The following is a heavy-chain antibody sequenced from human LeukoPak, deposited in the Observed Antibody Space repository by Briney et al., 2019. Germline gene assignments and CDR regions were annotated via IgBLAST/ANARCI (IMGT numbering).Heavy chain of an antibody. CDR2: ISASGDST. J-gene: IGHJ4*02. D-gene: IGHD6-13*01. V-gene: IGHV3-23*01. CDR1: GFTVGSYA. CDR3: AKHGYSSSWHFGY. Sequence: GGSLRLSCAASGFTVGSYAMSWVRQAPGKGLEWVSAISASGDSTYYADSVKGRFTISRDNSKSTLYLQMNSLRAEDTAVYYCAKHGYSSSWHFGYWGQGTLVTVSS.